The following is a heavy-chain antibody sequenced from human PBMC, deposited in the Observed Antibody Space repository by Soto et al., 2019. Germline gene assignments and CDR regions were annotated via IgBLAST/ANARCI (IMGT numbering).Heavy chain of an antibody. CDR1: VFTFISYA. J-gene: IGHJ4*03. V-gene: IGHV3-23*01. Sequence: GWSLRLSCAASVFTFISYAMNWVRQAPGKGLEWVSSISGSGSSVYYADSVKGRFTISRDISKKTVYLQMNSLRGEDTAVYYCARDSYVAAPGAYFDYWGHGTLVTVSS. CDR3: ARDSYVAAPGAYFDY. D-gene: IGHD3-10*02. CDR2: ISGSGSSV.